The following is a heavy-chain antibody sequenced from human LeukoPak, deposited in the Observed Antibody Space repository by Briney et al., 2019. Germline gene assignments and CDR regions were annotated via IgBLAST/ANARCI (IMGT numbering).Heavy chain of an antibody. Sequence: PSETLSLTCTVSGGSISSYYWGWIRQPPGKGLEWIGSIYYSGSTYYNPSLKSRVTISVDTSKNQFSLKLSSVTAADTAVYYCAGTLDYCSSTSCLYYFDYWGQGTLVTVSS. J-gene: IGHJ4*02. V-gene: IGHV4-39*01. CDR1: GGSISSYY. CDR2: IYYSGST. D-gene: IGHD2-2*01. CDR3: AGTLDYCSSTSCLYYFDY.